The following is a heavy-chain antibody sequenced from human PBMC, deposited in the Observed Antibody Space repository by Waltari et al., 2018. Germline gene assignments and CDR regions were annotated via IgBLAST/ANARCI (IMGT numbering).Heavy chain of an antibody. Sequence: EVQLVESGGGLVQPGRSLRLSCAASGFTFDDYAMHWVRHAPGKGLEWVSGISWNSGSIGYADSVKGRFTISRDNAKNSLYLQMNGLRAEDTAVYYCARDPLTAMGWYYGMDVWGQGTTVTVSS. D-gene: IGHD5-18*01. CDR1: GFTFDDYA. J-gene: IGHJ6*02. V-gene: IGHV3-9*01. CDR2: ISWNSGSI. CDR3: ARDPLTAMGWYYGMDV.